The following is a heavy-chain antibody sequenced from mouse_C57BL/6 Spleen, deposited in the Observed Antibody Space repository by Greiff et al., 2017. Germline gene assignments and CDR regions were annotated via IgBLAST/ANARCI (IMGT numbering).Heavy chain of an antibody. D-gene: IGHD2-2*01. CDR1: GYSITSGYY. Sequence: DVQLQESGPGLVKPSQSLSLTCSVTGYSITSGYYWNWIRQFPGNKLEWMGYISYDGSNNYNPSLKNRISITRDTSKNQFFLKLNSVTTEDTATYYCARDRGYGQGYFDYWGQGTTLTVSS. CDR2: ISYDGSN. J-gene: IGHJ2*01. V-gene: IGHV3-6*01. CDR3: ARDRGYGQGYFDY.